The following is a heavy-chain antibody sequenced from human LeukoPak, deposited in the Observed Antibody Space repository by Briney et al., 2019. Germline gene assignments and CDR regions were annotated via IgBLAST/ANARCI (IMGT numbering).Heavy chain of an antibody. CDR3: ARDRGEVGANLYYYYYMDV. CDR2: IYTGGST. V-gene: IGHV4-4*07. Sequence: SETLSLTCTVSGGSISSYYWSWIRQPAGKGLEWIGRIYTGGSTNYNPSLKSRVTMSVDTSKNQFSLKLSSVTAADTAVYYCARDRGEVGANLYYYYYMDVWGKGTTVTVSS. D-gene: IGHD1-26*01. CDR1: GGSISSYY. J-gene: IGHJ6*03.